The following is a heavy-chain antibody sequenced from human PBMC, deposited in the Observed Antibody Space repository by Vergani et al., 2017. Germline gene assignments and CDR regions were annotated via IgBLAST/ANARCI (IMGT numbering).Heavy chain of an antibody. V-gene: IGHV3-30*02. D-gene: IGHD1-7*01. Sequence: QVQLVEWGGGVVQPGGSLRLSCTASGFIFSSHGMHWVRQAPGKGLEWVAFIRYDGSRSDYGESVKGRFTISRDNSKNMVYIQMNSLRPEDTAVYYCVKGKGTFENWGQGTLVTVSS. J-gene: IGHJ4*02. CDR3: VKGKGTFEN. CDR1: GFIFSSHG. CDR2: IRYDGSRS.